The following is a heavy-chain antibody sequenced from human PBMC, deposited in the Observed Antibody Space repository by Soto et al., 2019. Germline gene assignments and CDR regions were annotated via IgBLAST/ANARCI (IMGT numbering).Heavy chain of an antibody. CDR2: MSAGDDST. V-gene: IGHV3-23*01. CDR1: GFTFSNYV. J-gene: IGHJ5*02. CDR3: ARLGDGYCSGGGCSTPWFDP. D-gene: IGHD2-15*01. Sequence: EVQLLESGGGLVQPGGSLRLSCAASGFTFSNYVMSWVRQAPGKGLEWVSAMSAGDDSTFYADSVTGRFTISRDNSKNTLYLQMNSLRAEDTAIYYCARLGDGYCSGGGCSTPWFDPWGQGTLVTVSS.